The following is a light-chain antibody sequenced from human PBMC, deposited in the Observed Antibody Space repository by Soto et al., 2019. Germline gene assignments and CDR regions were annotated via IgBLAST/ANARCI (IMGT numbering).Light chain of an antibody. J-gene: IGKJ1*01. CDR3: QQYNNYLWT. CDR1: QSISSW. CDR2: KAS. V-gene: IGKV1-5*03. Sequence: DIQMTQSPSTLSASVGDRGTITCRASQSISSWLAWYQQKPGKAPKLLIYKASSLESGVPSRFSGSGSGTAFTLTISSLQPDDFATYYCQQYNNYLWTFGQGTKVEIK.